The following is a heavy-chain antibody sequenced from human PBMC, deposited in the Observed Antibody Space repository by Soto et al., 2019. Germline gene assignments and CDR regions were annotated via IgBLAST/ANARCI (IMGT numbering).Heavy chain of an antibody. CDR1: GFTFSSYG. D-gene: IGHD6-19*01. V-gene: IGHV3-33*01. CDR2: MWYDGSNK. CDR3: ARDEGDSGWFYFDY. J-gene: IGHJ4*02. Sequence: QVQLVESGGGVVQPGRSLRLSCAASGFTFSSYGMHWVRQAPGKGLEWVAVMWYDGSNKYYADSVKGRFTISRDNSRTTMYLQMNSLRAAGTAVYYCARDEGDSGWFYFDYWGQGTLVTVSS.